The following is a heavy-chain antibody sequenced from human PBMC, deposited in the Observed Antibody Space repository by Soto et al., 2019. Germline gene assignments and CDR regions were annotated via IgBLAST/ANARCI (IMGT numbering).Heavy chain of an antibody. CDR3: AHRIAWGYYFYY. V-gene: IGHV2-5*01. Sequence: QITLKESGPTPVKPTQTLTLTCTFSGFSVSTSGVGVGWIRQPPGKALEWLALIYWNDDKRYSPSLKSRLTITKDTSKNQVVLTMTNMDPADTATYYCAHRIAWGYYFYYWGEGSLVIV. CDR2: IYWNDDK. J-gene: IGHJ4*02. CDR1: GFSVSTSGVG. D-gene: IGHD1-26*01.